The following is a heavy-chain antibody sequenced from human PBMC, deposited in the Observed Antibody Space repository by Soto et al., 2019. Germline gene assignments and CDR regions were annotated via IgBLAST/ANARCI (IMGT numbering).Heavy chain of an antibody. D-gene: IGHD6-25*01. Sequence: GGSLRLSCAASEFNFNFYAMSWVRQAPGKGLEWVAGISNGGSPTYYADSVKGRFAVSRDNSKNTLYLQMDNLRLEDTAIYYCAKDECCGFDYMDVWGKGATVTVSS. CDR2: ISNGGSPT. CDR1: EFNFNFYA. J-gene: IGHJ6*03. CDR3: AKDECCGFDYMDV. V-gene: IGHV3-23*01.